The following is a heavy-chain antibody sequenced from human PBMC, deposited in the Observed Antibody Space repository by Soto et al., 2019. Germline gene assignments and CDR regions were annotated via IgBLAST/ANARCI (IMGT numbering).Heavy chain of an antibody. D-gene: IGHD1-1*01. CDR2: IKEDGSDK. Sequence: GGSLRLSCAASRFTFGSYWMSWVRQAPGRGLEWVANIKEDGSDKYYADSVKGRFTISRDNAKKSLYVQMNSLRVEDTAVYYCARGIDDNASFGMDVWGQGTTVTVSS. V-gene: IGHV3-7*01. J-gene: IGHJ6*02. CDR1: RFTFGSYW. CDR3: ARGIDDNASFGMDV.